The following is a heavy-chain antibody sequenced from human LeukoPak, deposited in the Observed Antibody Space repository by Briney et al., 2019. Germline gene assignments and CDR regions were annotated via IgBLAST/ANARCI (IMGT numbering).Heavy chain of an antibody. CDR3: ASSPYSSSWYTPFDY. Sequence: SETLSLTCAVYGGSFSGYYWSWIRQPPGKGLEWIGEINHSGSTNYNPSLKSRVTISVDTSKNQFSLKLSSVTAADTAVYYCASSPYSSSWYTPFDYWGQGTLVTVSS. CDR1: GGSFSGYY. J-gene: IGHJ4*02. D-gene: IGHD6-13*01. CDR2: INHSGST. V-gene: IGHV4-34*01.